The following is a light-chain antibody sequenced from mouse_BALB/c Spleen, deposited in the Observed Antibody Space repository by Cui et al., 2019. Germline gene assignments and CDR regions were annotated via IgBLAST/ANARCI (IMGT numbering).Light chain of an antibody. Sequence: DIKMTQSPSSMYASLGERVTITFKASQDINSYLSWFQQKPGKSPKTLIYRTNRLVDGVPSRFSGSGSGQYYSLTISSLEYENVGIYYCLQYDEFPYTFGGGTKLEIK. CDR3: LQYDEFPYT. CDR2: RTN. CDR1: QDINSY. V-gene: IGKV14-111*01. J-gene: IGKJ2*01.